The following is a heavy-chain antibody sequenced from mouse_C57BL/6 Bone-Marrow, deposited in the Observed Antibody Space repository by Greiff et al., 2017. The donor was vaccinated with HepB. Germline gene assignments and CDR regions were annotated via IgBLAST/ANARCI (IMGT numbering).Heavy chain of an antibody. Sequence: EVKLVESGAELVRPGASVKLSCTASGFNIKDEYMHWVKQRHEQGLEWIGWIDPENGDTEYASKFQGKDTITADTSSNTAYLQLRSLTSEDTDVYYCTGYDGYQGFAYWGQGTLVTVSA. D-gene: IGHD2-3*01. CDR3: TGYDGYQGFAY. V-gene: IGHV14-4*01. CDR2: IDPENGDT. CDR1: GFNIKDEY. J-gene: IGHJ3*01.